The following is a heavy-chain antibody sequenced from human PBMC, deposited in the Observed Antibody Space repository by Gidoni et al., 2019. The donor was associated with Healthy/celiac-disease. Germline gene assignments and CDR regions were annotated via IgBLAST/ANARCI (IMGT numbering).Heavy chain of an antibody. CDR3: TRGYSSDRRRHVYYGMDV. D-gene: IGHD6-25*01. Sequence: EVQLVESGGGLVKPGRSLRLSCTASGFTFGDSAMSWFRQAPGKGLEWVVFIRSKAYGGTTEYAASVKGRFTISRDDSKSIAYLQMNSLKTEDTAVYYCTRGYSSDRRRHVYYGMDVWGQGTTVTVSS. V-gene: IGHV3-49*05. J-gene: IGHJ6*02. CDR2: IRSKAYGGTT. CDR1: GFTFGDSA.